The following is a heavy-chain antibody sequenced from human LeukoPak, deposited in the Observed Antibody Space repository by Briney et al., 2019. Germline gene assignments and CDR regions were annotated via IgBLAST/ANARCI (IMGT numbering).Heavy chain of an antibody. Sequence: SETLSLTCTVSGGSISSSYSYWGWIRQPPGKGLEWIGNIYYSGSTYYNPSLKSRVTISVDTSKNHFSLKLNSVTAADTAVYYCARIAYCGGDCYGGAYYFDYWGQGTLVTVSS. CDR3: ARIAYCGGDCYGGAYYFDY. CDR1: GGSISSSYSY. J-gene: IGHJ4*02. D-gene: IGHD2-21*02. V-gene: IGHV4-39*07. CDR2: IYYSGST.